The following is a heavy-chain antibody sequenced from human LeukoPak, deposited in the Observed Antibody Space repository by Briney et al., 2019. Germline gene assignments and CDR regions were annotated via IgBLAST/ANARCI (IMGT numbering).Heavy chain of an antibody. CDR3: ARHPKGAYCGGDCFDYFDY. Sequence: GGSLRLSCAASGFTFSDYHMSWIRQAPGKGLEWVSYISSSGSTIYYADSVKGRFTISRDNAKNSLYLQMNSLRAEDTAVYYCARHPKGAYCGGDCFDYFDYWGQGTLVTVSS. CDR2: ISSSGSTI. CDR1: GFTFSDYH. V-gene: IGHV3-11*01. J-gene: IGHJ4*02. D-gene: IGHD2-21*02.